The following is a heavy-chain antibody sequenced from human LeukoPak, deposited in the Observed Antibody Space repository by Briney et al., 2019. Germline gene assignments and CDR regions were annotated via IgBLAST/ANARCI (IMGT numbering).Heavy chain of an antibody. D-gene: IGHD3-22*01. CDR1: GGSFSGYY. V-gene: IGHV4-59*01. CDR3: ARGVPDSSGYYFDY. CDR2: IYYSGST. J-gene: IGHJ4*02. Sequence: PSETLSLTCAVYGGSFSGYYWSWIRQPPGKGLEWIGYIYYSGSTNYNPSLKSRVTISVDTSKNQFSLKLSSVTAADTAVYYCARGVPDSSGYYFDYWGQGTLVTVSS.